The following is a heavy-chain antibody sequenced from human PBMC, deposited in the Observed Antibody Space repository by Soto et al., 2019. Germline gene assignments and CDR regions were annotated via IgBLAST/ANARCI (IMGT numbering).Heavy chain of an antibody. CDR3: ARVAVAARPRWYNWFDP. J-gene: IGHJ5*02. Sequence: QEQLMQSGAEVKKPGASVKVSCKTSGYTFTDYDINWVRQATGQGLEWIGWMNPNSGETGYAQKFQGRVTMTRSVSLSTAYLELSCLRSEDTAVYYCARVAVAARPRWYNWFDPWGQGTLVTVSS. CDR1: GYTFTDYD. CDR2: MNPNSGET. D-gene: IGHD2-15*01. V-gene: IGHV1-8*01.